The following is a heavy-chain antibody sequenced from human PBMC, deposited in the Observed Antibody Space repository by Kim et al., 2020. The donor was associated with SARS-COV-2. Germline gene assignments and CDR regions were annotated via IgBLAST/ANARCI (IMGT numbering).Heavy chain of an antibody. CDR2: IYDSGST. CDR3: ARHGWFGELSSLFDF. J-gene: IGHJ3*01. V-gene: IGHV4-39*01. D-gene: IGHD3-10*01. Sequence: SETLSLTCTVSGGSISSTSYYWGWIRQPPGKGLEWIGSIYDSGSTYYNPSLKSRVTVYVDTPKNQFSLKLSPVTAADTAVYYCARHGWFGELSSLFDFWGQGTMVTVSS. CDR1: GGSISSTSYY.